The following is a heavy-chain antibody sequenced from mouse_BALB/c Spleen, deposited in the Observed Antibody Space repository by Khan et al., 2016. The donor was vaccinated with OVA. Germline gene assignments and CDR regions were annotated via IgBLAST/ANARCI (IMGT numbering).Heavy chain of an antibody. CDR3: AKINDGHYYAMDD. CDR2: IYPGRGSI. CDR1: GYTFTDYV. J-gene: IGHJ4*01. D-gene: IGHD2-3*01. V-gene: IGHV1-77*01. Sequence: QVQLKQSGPELVKPGASVKMSCKASGYTFTDYVISWVKQRTGQGLEWIGEIYPGRGSIYYTEKFKGKATLTADTSSNTAYMQLSSLTSEDSAVYFCAKINDGHYYAMDDWGQGTSVTVSS.